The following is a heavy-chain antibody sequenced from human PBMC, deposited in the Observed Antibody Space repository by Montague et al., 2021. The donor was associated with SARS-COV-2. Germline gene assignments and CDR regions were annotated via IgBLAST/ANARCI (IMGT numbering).Heavy chain of an antibody. CDR3: ARDQGEVTFFGVDMGYYYGMDV. Sequence: SLRLSCAASGFTFSSYSMNWVRQAPGKGLEWVSYISSSSSTIYYADAVKGRFTISRDNAKNSLYLQMNSLRDEDPAVYYCARDQGEVTFFGVDMGYYYGMDVWGQGTTVTVSS. CDR1: GFTFSSYS. J-gene: IGHJ6*02. D-gene: IGHD3-3*01. V-gene: IGHV3-48*02. CDR2: ISSSSSTI.